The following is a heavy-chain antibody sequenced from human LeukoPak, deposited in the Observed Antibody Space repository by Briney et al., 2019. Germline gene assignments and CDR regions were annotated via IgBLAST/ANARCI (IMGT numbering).Heavy chain of an antibody. CDR3: ARRAGGYSHPYDY. D-gene: IGHD4-23*01. CDR1: GFTFSSYE. J-gene: IGHJ4*02. Sequence: PGGSLRLSCAASGFTFSSYEMNWVRQAPGKGLEWVSLIYSDGTTYYADSVKGRFTISRDNSKNTLYLQMNSLRAEVTAVYYCARRAGGYSHPYDYWGQGVLVTVSS. CDR2: IYSDGTT. V-gene: IGHV3-53*01.